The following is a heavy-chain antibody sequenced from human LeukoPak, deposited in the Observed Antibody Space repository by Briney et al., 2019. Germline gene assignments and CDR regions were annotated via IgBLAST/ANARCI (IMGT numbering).Heavy chain of an antibody. V-gene: IGHV1-18*01. D-gene: IGHD3-10*01. CDR1: GYTFTSYG. CDR2: ISAYNGNT. Sequence: ASVKVSCKASGYTFTSYGISWVRQAPGQGLEWMGWISAYNGNTNYAQKLQGRVTMTTDTSTSTAYMELRSLRSDDTAVYYCARDWFGGTGRGYYYGMDVWGQGTTVTVSS. CDR3: ARDWFGGTGRGYYYGMDV. J-gene: IGHJ6*02.